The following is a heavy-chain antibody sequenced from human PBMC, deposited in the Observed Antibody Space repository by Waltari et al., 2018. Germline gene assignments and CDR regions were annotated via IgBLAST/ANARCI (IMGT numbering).Heavy chain of an antibody. D-gene: IGHD3-22*01. J-gene: IGHJ3*02. CDR2: IIPIFGKA. CDR1: GGTFSSYA. CDR3: AREMAYYYDSSGYLGDAFDI. Sequence: QVQLVQSGAEVKKPGSSVKVSCKASGGTFSSYAISWVRQAPGQGLEWMGGIIPIFGKANYGQKFQVRVTITPDKSTSTAYMELSSLRSEDTAVYYCAREMAYYYDSSGYLGDAFDIWGQGTMVTVSS. V-gene: IGHV1-69*14.